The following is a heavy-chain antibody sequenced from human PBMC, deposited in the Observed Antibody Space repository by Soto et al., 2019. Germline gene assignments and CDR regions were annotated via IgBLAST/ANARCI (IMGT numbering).Heavy chain of an antibody. CDR2: IGSSGSTI. J-gene: IGHJ6*02. Sequence: GWSLRLSCAASGFTFSSYEMNWVRQAPGKGLEWVSYIGSSGSTIYYADSVKGRFTISRDNAKNSLYLQMNSLRAEDTAVYYCARDPRTYRRMDVWGQGTTVTVSS. CDR1: GFTFSSYE. V-gene: IGHV3-48*03. CDR3: ARDPRTYRRMDV.